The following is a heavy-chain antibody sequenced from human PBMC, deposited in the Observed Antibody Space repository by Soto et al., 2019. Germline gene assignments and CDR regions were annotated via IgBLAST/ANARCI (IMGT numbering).Heavy chain of an antibody. J-gene: IGHJ4*02. Sequence: EVQLLESGGGLVQPGESLRLSCAASGFTFSSYAMSWVRQAPGKGLEWVSVISGSDDSTYYADSVKGRFTISRDNSKNTRYLQMNSLRAEHTAVYYCAKRSSSSTFDYWGQGTLVTVSS. D-gene: IGHD6-6*01. CDR2: ISGSDDST. V-gene: IGHV3-23*01. CDR3: AKRSSSSTFDY. CDR1: GFTFSSYA.